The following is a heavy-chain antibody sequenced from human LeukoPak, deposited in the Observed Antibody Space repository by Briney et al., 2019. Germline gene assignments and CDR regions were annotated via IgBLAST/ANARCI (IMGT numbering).Heavy chain of an antibody. CDR3: ASDEYSSGWGTPSFDAFDI. CDR2: ISSSSSYI. Sequence: PGGSLRLSCAASGFTFSSYSMNWVRQAPGKGLEWVSSISSSSSYIYYADSVKGRFTISRDNAKNSLYLQMNSLRAEDTAVYYCASDEYSSGWGTPSFDAFDIWGQGTMVTVSS. J-gene: IGHJ3*02. CDR1: GFTFSSYS. D-gene: IGHD6-19*01. V-gene: IGHV3-21*01.